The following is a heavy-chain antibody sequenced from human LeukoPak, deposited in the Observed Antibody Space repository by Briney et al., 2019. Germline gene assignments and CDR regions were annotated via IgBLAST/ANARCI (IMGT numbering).Heavy chain of an antibody. CDR1: GFTFSSYE. J-gene: IGHJ4*02. D-gene: IGHD3-22*01. CDR3: ARVGHYYDSSGYRPQYYFDY. CDR2: ISSSGSTI. Sequence: GGSLRLSCAASGFTFSSYEMNWVRQAPGKGLEWVSYISSSGSTIYYADSVKGRFTISRDNAKNSLYLQMNSLRAEDTAVYYCARVGHYYDSSGYRPQYYFDYWGQGTLVTVSS. V-gene: IGHV3-48*03.